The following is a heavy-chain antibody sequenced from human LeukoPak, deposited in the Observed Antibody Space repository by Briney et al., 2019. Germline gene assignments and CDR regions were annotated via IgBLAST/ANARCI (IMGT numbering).Heavy chain of an antibody. CDR2: IYYSGST. V-gene: IGHV4-30-4*01. CDR1: GGSISSGDYY. J-gene: IGHJ4*02. D-gene: IGHD5-24*01. CDR3: ARGQERWLQLDY. Sequence: SETLSLTCTVSGGSISSGDYYWSWIRQPPGKGLEWIGYIYYSGSTYYNPSLKSRVTISVDTSKNQFSLKLSSVTAADTAVYYCARGQERWLQLDYWGRGTLVTVSS.